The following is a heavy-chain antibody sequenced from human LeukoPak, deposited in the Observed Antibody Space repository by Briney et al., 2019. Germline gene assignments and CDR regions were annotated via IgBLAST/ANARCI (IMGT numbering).Heavy chain of an antibody. V-gene: IGHV1-2*02. Sequence: ASVKVSCKASGYTFTCYYMHWVRQAPGQGLEWMGWINPNSGGTNYAQKFQGRVTMTRDTSISTAYMELSRLRSDYTAVYYCARDRIRSIAVAGTGLIDYWGQGTLVTVSS. D-gene: IGHD6-19*01. J-gene: IGHJ4*02. CDR2: INPNSGGT. CDR1: GYTFTCYY. CDR3: ARDRIRSIAVAGTGLIDY.